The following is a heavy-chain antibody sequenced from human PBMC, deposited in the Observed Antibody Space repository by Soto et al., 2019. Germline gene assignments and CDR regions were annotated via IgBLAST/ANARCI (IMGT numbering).Heavy chain of an antibody. J-gene: IGHJ4*02. CDR1: GFTFDHYA. CDR2: ISSNSGRI. CDR3: AKGAGQLVRLPVIDC. D-gene: IGHD6-6*01. Sequence: EVQLVESGGGLVQPGRSLRLSCTGSGFTFDHYAMHWVRPAPGKGLEWVSGISSNSGRIGYADSVKGRFTISRDNAKNSLYLQMNSLRAEDTALYYCAKGAGQLVRLPVIDCWGQGTLVTVSS. V-gene: IGHV3-9*01.